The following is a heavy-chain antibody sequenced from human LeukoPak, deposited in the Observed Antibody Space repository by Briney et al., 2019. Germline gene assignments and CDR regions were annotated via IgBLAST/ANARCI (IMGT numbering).Heavy chain of an antibody. Sequence: GGSLRLSCAASGFTFSTYTMSWVRQAPGKGLDWVASITSSSSFTYYADSVKGRFTIPRDNAKNSLYLQMNSLTVEDTAVYYCARSVGSYYGDLWGQGTLVTVSS. V-gene: IGHV3-21*01. J-gene: IGHJ5*02. D-gene: IGHD3-22*01. CDR3: ARSVGSYYGDL. CDR1: GFTFSTYT. CDR2: ITSSSSFT.